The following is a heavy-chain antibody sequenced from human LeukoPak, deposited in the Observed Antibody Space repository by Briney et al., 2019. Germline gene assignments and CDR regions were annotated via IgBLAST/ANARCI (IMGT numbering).Heavy chain of an antibody. J-gene: IGHJ4*02. D-gene: IGHD3-10*01. CDR1: GGSISNYY. V-gene: IGHV4-59*05. CDR3: ARHRGYYYGSGSLGGFDY. Sequence: PSETLSLTCTVSGGSISNYYWSWIRQPAGKGLEWIGRIYYSGSTYYNPSLKSRVTISVDTSKNQFSLKLSSVTAADTAVYYCARHRGYYYGSGSLGGFDYWGQGTLVTVSS. CDR2: IYYSGST.